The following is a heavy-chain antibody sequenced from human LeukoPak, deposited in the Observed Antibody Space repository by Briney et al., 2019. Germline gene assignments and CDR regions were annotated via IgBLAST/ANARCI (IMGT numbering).Heavy chain of an antibody. Sequence: GGSLRLSCAASGFTFSSYEMDWVRQAPGKGLEWVSYISGSGTTIYYADSVKGRFTISRDNAKNSLYLQMNSLRAEDTALYYCARDHDYWGQGALVTVSS. V-gene: IGHV3-48*03. J-gene: IGHJ4*02. CDR3: ARDHDY. CDR1: GFTFSSYE. CDR2: ISGSGTTI.